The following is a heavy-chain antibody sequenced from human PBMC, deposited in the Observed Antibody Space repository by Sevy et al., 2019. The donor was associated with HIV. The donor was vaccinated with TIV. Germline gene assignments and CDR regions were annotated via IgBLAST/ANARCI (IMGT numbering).Heavy chain of an antibody. CDR2: IIPIFGTA. CDR3: ARAGGVGGSGWYPYYFDY. CDR1: GGTFSSYA. D-gene: IGHD6-19*01. J-gene: IGHJ4*02. Sequence: ASVKVSCKASGGTFSSYAISWVRQAPGQGLEWMGGIIPIFGTANYAQRFQGRVTITADKSTSTAYMELSSLRSEDTAVYYCARAGGVGGSGWYPYYFDYWGQGTLVTVSS. V-gene: IGHV1-69*06.